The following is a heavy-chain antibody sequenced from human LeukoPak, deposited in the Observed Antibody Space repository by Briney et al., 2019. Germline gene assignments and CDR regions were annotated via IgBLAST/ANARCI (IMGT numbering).Heavy chain of an antibody. D-gene: IGHD3-3*01. J-gene: IGHJ4*02. CDR3: ASRVGGDYYFDY. CDR2: IIPIFGTA. CDR1: GYTFTSYA. Sequence: ASVKVSCKASGYTFTSYAISWVRQAPGQGLEWMGGIIPIFGTANYAQKFQGRVTITTDESTSTAYMELSSLRSEDTAVYYCASRVGGDYYFDYWGQGTLVTVSS. V-gene: IGHV1-69*05.